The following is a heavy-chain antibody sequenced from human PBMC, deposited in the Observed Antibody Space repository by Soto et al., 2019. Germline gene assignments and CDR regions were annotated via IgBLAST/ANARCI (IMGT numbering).Heavy chain of an antibody. J-gene: IGHJ5*01. CDR1: GGSVSSGSYY. V-gene: IGHV4-61*01. CDR2: VYYSGST. Sequence: SETLSLTCTVSGGSVSSGSYYWTWIRQPPGRELEYIGYVYYSGSTIYSPSLNSRVTISVDTSKNQFSLKLSSVTAADTAIYYCVNLYSSSWYSDSWGQGTLVTVSS. CDR3: VNLYSSSWYSDS. D-gene: IGHD6-13*01.